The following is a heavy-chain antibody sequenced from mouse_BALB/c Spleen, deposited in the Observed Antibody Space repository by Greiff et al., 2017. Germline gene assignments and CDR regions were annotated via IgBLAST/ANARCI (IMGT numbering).Heavy chain of an antibody. CDR1: GFTFSSYA. CDR3: ARDRGGNYDY. Sequence: EVQVVESGGGLVKPGGSLKLSCAASGFTFSSYAMSWVRQSPEKRLEWVAEISSGGSYTYYPDTVTGRFTISRDNAKNTLYLEMSSLRSEDTAMYYCARDRGGNYDYWGQGTTLTVSS. V-gene: IGHV5-9-4*01. CDR2: ISSGGSYT. J-gene: IGHJ2*01. D-gene: IGHD2-1*01.